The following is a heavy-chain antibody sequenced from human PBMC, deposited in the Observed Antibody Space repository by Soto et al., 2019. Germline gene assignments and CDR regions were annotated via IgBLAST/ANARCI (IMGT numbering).Heavy chain of an antibody. CDR1: GGSISSGGYY. J-gene: IGHJ5*02. Sequence: SETLSLTCTVSGGSISSGGYYWSWIRQHPGKGLEWIGYIYYSGSTYYNPSLKSRVTISVDTSKNQFSLKLSSVTAADTAVYYFARAKITFGGVIGHNWFDPWGQGTLVTVSS. V-gene: IGHV4-31*03. D-gene: IGHD3-16*02. CDR2: IYYSGST. CDR3: ARAKITFGGVIGHNWFDP.